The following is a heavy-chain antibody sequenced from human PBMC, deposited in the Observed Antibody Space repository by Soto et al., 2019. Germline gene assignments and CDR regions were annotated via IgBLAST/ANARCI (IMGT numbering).Heavy chain of an antibody. J-gene: IGHJ5*02. Sequence: QVQLVESGGGVVQPGRSLRLSCAASGFTSSSYAMHWVRQAPGKGLEWVAVISYDGSNKYYADSVKGRFTISRDNSKNTLYLQMNSLRAEDTAVYYCARGLGYCSSTSCNNWFDPWGQGTLVTVSS. CDR2: ISYDGSNK. D-gene: IGHD2-2*01. CDR3: ARGLGYCSSTSCNNWFDP. V-gene: IGHV3-30-3*01. CDR1: GFTSSSYA.